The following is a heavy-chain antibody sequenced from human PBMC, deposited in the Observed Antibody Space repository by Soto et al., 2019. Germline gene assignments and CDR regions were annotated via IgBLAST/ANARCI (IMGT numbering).Heavy chain of an antibody. CDR3: ARGIATGQLDP. CDR1: GYTFTRYT. D-gene: IGHD2-15*01. CDR2: INPDNGNT. Sequence: ASVKVSCKASGYTFTRYTMNWMRQAPGQRLEWMGWINPDNGNTKSSQKFQDRVIITRDTSASTAYMDLSRLRSEDTAVYYCARGIATGQLDPWGQGTVVTVSS. J-gene: IGHJ5*02. V-gene: IGHV1-3*01.